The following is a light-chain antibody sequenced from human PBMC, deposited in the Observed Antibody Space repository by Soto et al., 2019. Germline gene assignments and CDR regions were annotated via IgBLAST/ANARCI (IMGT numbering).Light chain of an antibody. CDR2: DVN. CDR1: SSDVSGYNF. Sequence: QSALTQPASVSGSPGQSSTISCTGTSSDVSGYNFVSWYQHHPGKAPKLMIYDVNNRPSGVSNRFSGSKSGNTTSLTISGLQAEDEADYYCSSYSSGAPLVFGPGTKVTVL. CDR3: SSYSSGAPLV. V-gene: IGLV2-14*03. J-gene: IGLJ1*01.